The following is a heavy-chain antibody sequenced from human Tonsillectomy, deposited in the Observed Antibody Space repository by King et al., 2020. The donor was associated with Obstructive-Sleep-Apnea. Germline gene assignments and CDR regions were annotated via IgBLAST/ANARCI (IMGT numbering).Heavy chain of an antibody. D-gene: IGHD6-13*01. Sequence: VQLVESGGGFVQPGRSLRLSCAAAGFTFDDLAMHWVRQPPGKGLEWVASIRWKGGDVAYLDSVKGRFTISRDNAKNSLYLQMNGLRPEDTALYYCAKARGIQHDYYGMDVWGQGTTVTVSS. CDR2: IRWKGGDV. CDR1: GFTFDDLA. V-gene: IGHV3-9*01. J-gene: IGHJ6*02. CDR3: AKARGIQHDYYGMDV.